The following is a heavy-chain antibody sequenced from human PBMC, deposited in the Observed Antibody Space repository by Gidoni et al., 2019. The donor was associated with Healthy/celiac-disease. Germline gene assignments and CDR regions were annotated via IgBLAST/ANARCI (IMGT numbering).Heavy chain of an antibody. V-gene: IGHV4-39*01. Sequence: HLQLPESGPGLVKPSETLSLPCTVSGCPISSSSYYWGWIRQPPGKGLEWIGSIYYSGSTYYNPSLKSRVTISVDTSKNQFSLKLSSVTAADTAVYYCARHHSSYSVAGTYFDYWGQGTLVTVSS. CDR1: GCPISSSSYY. D-gene: IGHD6-19*01. J-gene: IGHJ4*02. CDR2: IYYSGST. CDR3: ARHHSSYSVAGTYFDY.